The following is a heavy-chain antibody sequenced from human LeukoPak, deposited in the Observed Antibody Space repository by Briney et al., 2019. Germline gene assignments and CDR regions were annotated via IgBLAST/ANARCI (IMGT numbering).Heavy chain of an antibody. V-gene: IGHV3-23*01. CDR1: GFTFGSYW. CDR3: ARGSVDYYGSGTYYLMYYFDY. CDR2: ISVSGGAT. Sequence: GRSLRLACAAAGFTFGSYWMRCVRQDPGNWLGWVSGISVSGGATYYAVSVKGRFYISREDPHNTLYLQMNSLRAEDTAVYLCARGSVDYYGSGTYYLMYYFDYWGQGALVTVSS. D-gene: IGHD3-10*01. J-gene: IGHJ4*02.